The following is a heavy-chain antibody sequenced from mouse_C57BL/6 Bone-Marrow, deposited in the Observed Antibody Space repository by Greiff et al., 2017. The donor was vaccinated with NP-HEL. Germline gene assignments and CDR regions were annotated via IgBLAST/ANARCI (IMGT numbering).Heavy chain of an antibody. D-gene: IGHD1-1*01. CDR2: IYPGSGST. Sequence: QVQLQQPGAELVKPGASVKMSCKASGYTFTSYWITWVKQRPGQGLEWIGDIYPGSGSTNYNEKFKSKARLTVDTSSSAAYMQLSSLTSEDPAVYYCARFTTVVDWDFWVWGTGTTVTAAS. V-gene: IGHV1-55*01. J-gene: IGHJ1*03. CDR1: GYTFTSYW. CDR3: ARFTTVVDWDFWV.